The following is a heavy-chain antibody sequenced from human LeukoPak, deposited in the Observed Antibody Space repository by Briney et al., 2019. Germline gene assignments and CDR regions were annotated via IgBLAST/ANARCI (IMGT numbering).Heavy chain of an antibody. J-gene: IGHJ5*02. CDR2: TYYRSTWNN. D-gene: IGHD2-2*01. Sequence: SQTLSLTCAISGDSVSSNSVTWNWIRQSPSRGLEWLGRTYYRSTWNNDYAVSVRGRITVNPDTSKNQFSLHLNSVPPEDTAVYYCARRLTQYDCFDPWGQGILVTVSS. CDR1: GDSVSSNSVT. CDR3: ARRLTQYDCFDP. V-gene: IGHV6-1*01.